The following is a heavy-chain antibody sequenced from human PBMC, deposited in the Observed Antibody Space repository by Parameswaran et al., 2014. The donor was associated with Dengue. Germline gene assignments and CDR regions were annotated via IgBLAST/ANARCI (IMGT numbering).Heavy chain of an antibody. J-gene: IGHJ4*02. Sequence: WIRQPPGKGLVWVSRINSDGSSTSYADSVKGRFTISRDNAKNTLYLQMNSLRAEDTAVYYCARVPSTLVEVVVAATFFDYWGQGTLVTVSS. CDR3: ARVPSTLVEVVVAATFFDY. CDR2: INSDGSST. V-gene: IGHV3-74*01. D-gene: IGHD2-15*01.